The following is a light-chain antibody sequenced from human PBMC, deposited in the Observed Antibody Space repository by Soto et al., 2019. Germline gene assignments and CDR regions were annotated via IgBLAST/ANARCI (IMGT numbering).Light chain of an antibody. Sequence: DIQMTQSPSSLSASVGDRVTITCRASQSISRSLNWYQQKPGKAPKLLVYAASSLQSGVTSRFSGGGSGTDFTLTISSLQPEDFATYYCQQSYSTPPWTFGQGTKVEIK. J-gene: IGKJ1*01. CDR1: QSISRS. CDR2: AAS. CDR3: QQSYSTPPWT. V-gene: IGKV1-39*01.